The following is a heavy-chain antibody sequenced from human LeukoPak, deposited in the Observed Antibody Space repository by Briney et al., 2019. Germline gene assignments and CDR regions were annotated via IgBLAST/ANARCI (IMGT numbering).Heavy chain of an antibody. CDR1: GYTFTDYH. J-gene: IGHJ4*02. V-gene: IGHV1-2*02. CDR2: INPNSDAT. Sequence: ASVKVSCKASGYTFTDYHMHWVRQAPGQGLEWMGWINPNSDATIYAQKSQGRVTMTRDTTISTAYMELSRLRSDDTAVFYCATLMAHLDYWGQGTLVTVSS. CDR3: ATLMAHLDY. D-gene: IGHD2-8*01.